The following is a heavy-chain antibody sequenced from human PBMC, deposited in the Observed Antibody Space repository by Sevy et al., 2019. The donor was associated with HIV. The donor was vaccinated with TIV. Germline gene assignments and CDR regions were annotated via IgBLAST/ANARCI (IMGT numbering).Heavy chain of an antibody. D-gene: IGHD3-22*01. J-gene: IGHJ4*02. Sequence: ASVKVSCKVSGHTLTQFSMRWVRQAPGKGLEWMTTFDPEDGDPEDGKTIYAQKFLGRVTMTEDTSTDTAYMELSSLRSDDTAVYYCATTKDYYDSSGYPFDYWGQGTLVTVSS. CDR1: GHTLTQFS. CDR2: FDPEDGDPEDGKT. V-gene: IGHV1-24*01. CDR3: ATTKDYYDSSGYPFDY.